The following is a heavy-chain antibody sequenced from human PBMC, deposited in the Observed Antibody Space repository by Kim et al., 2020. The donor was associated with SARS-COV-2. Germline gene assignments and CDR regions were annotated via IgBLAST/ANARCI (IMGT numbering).Heavy chain of an antibody. V-gene: IGHV3-30*02. J-gene: IGHJ4*02. D-gene: IGHD3-9*01. CDR2: IRSDGINQ. CDR1: GFTFNGYG. Sequence: GGSLRLSCAASGFTFNGYGMHWVRQAPGKGLEWVALIRSDGINQYYADSVKGRFTISRDNSKNTLYLQMNSLRAEDTAVYYCARDVPKIRYFDYSPLDYWGQGTLVTVSS. CDR3: ARDVPKIRYFDYSPLDY.